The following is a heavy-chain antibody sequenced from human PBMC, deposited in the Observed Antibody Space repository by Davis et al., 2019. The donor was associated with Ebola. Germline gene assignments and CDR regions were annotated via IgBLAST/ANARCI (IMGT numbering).Heavy chain of an antibody. CDR2: IIPIFGTA. D-gene: IGHD2-15*01. Sequence: SVKVSCKASGYTFTGYYMHWVRQAPGQGLEWMGGIIPIFGTANYAQKFQGRVTITADESTSTAYMELSSLRSEDTAVYYCAKSWGLLLGRGYYYGMDVWGQGTTVTVSS. CDR3: AKSWGLLLGRGYYYGMDV. J-gene: IGHJ6*02. V-gene: IGHV1-69*13. CDR1: GYTFTGYY.